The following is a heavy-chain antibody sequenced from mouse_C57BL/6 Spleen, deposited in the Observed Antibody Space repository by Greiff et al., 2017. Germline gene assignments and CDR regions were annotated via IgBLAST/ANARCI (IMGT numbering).Heavy chain of an antibody. Sequence: EVKVEESGGGLVQPGGSLKLSCAASGFTFSDYYMYWVRQTPEKRLEWVAYISNGGGSTYYPDTVKGRFTISRDNAKNTLYLQMSRLKSEDTAMYYCASVYYDYDGDYWGQGTSVTGSS. D-gene: IGHD2-4*01. J-gene: IGHJ4*01. CDR2: ISNGGGST. V-gene: IGHV5-12*01. CDR3: ASVYYDYDGDY. CDR1: GFTFSDYY.